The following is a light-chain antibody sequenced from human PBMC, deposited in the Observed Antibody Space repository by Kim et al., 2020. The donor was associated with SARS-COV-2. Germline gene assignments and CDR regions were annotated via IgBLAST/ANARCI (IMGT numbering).Light chain of an antibody. Sequence: DIQMTQSPSTLSASVGDRVTITCRASQSISNWLAWYQQKPGKAPNLLIYKASSLESGVPSRFSGGGSGTEFTLTISSLQPDDFATYYCQQYDTYPLTFGGGTKVDIK. J-gene: IGKJ4*01. CDR3: QQYDTYPLT. CDR1: QSISNW. CDR2: KAS. V-gene: IGKV1-5*03.